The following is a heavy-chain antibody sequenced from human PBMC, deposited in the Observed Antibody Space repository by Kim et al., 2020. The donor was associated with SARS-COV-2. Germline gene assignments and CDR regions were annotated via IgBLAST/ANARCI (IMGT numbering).Heavy chain of an antibody. J-gene: IGHJ4*02. CDR3: AKDLRRIAALRGSSWSFDY. CDR1: GFTFSSYA. CDR2: ISGSGGST. Sequence: GGSLRLSCAASGFTFSSYAMSWVRQAPGKGLEWVSAISGSGGSTYYADSVKGRFTISRDNSKNTLYLQMNSLRAEDTAVYYCAKDLRRIAALRGSSWSFDYWGQGTLVTVSS. D-gene: IGHD6-13*01. V-gene: IGHV3-23*01.